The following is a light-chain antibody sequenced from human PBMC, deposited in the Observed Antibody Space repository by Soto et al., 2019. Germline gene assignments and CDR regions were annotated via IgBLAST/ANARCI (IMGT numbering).Light chain of an antibody. CDR3: SAYTSTSPYV. CDR1: ISDVGAYNY. J-gene: IGLJ1*01. V-gene: IGLV2-14*03. Sequence: QSALTQPASVSRSPGQSISISCTGTISDVGAYNYISWYQQHPGKAPKLIIYDVSNRPSGVSSRFSGSKSGNTASLTISGLQAEDGADYYCSAYTSTSPYVFGTGTKLTVL. CDR2: DVS.